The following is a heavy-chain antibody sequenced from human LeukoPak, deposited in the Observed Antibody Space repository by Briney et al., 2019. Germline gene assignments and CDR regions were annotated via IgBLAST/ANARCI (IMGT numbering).Heavy chain of an antibody. CDR2: INSNRGDT. V-gene: IGHV1-2*06. J-gene: IGHJ4*02. CDR3: ARLIRRIAVVDLDY. Sequence: ASVKVSCKASGYTFTDYYIHWVRQAPGQGLEWIGRINSNRGDTNYAQKFQGRVTMTRDTSINTAYMELSKLRSDDTAVYYCARLIRRIAVVDLDYWGQGTLITVSS. CDR1: GYTFTDYY. D-gene: IGHD2-15*01.